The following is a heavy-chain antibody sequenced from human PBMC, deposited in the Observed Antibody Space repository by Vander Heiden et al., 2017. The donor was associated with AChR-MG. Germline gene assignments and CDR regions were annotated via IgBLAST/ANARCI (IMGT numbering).Heavy chain of an antibody. Sequence: QVQLVQSGAEVKKPGSSVKVSCKASGGTFSSYAISWVRQAPGQGLEWMGGIIPIFGTANYAQKFQGRVTITADESTSTAYMELSSLRSEDTAVYYCARGMSLELKNYYYYGMDVWGQGTTVTVSS. V-gene: IGHV1-69*01. CDR1: GGTFSSYA. J-gene: IGHJ6*02. D-gene: IGHD1-7*01. CDR2: IIPIFGTA. CDR3: ARGMSLELKNYYYYGMDV.